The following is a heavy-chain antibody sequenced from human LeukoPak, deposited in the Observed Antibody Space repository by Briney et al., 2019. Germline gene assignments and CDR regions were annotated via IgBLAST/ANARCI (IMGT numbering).Heavy chain of an antibody. CDR2: IYWDDDK. V-gene: IGHV2-5*02. CDR1: GFSLHTNGVG. D-gene: IGHD6-6*01. CDR3: AHRLRSGSPWDLGYFDY. Sequence: SGPTLVKPTQTLTLTCAFSGFSLHTNGVGVGWIRQPPGEALEWLAVIYWDDDKRYSPFLRSRLTITKDTSRNQVVLTVTNMDPVDTATYYCAHRLRSGSPWDLGYFDYWSQGTLVTVSS. J-gene: IGHJ4*02.